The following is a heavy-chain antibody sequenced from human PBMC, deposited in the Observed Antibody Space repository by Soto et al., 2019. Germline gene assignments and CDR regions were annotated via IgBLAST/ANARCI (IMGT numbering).Heavy chain of an antibody. V-gene: IGHV4-38-2*01. D-gene: IGHD6-19*01. CDR3: ARRTSTSGWRHYFDY. Sequence: KPSETLSLTCAVSGDSISRGYHWAWIRQSPTKGLEWIASIYHTGTTYYNPSLTSRVTISVDTSVSTAFLQWSSLKPSDTAVYYCARRTSTSGWRHYFDYWGQGALVTVSS. CDR2: IYHTGTT. CDR1: GDSISRGYH. J-gene: IGHJ4*02.